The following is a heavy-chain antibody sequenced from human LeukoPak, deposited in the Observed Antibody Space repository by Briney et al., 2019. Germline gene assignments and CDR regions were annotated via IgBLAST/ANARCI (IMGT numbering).Heavy chain of an antibody. J-gene: IGHJ6*02. Sequence: SETLSLTCTVSGGSISSSGYYWGWIRQPPGKGLEWIGSIYYSGSTYYNPSLKSRVTISVDTSKNQFSLKLSSVTAADTAVYYCARDLMTVAGTAYYYYYGMDVWGQGTTVTVSS. CDR2: IYYSGST. CDR1: GGSISSSGYY. D-gene: IGHD6-19*01. V-gene: IGHV4-39*07. CDR3: ARDLMTVAGTAYYYYYGMDV.